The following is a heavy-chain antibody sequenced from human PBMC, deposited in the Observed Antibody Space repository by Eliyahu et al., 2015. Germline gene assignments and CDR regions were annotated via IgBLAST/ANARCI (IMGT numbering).Heavy chain of an antibody. CDR1: GGSISSYY. D-gene: IGHD2-2*01. J-gene: IGHJ5*02. CDR3: ARHGSGSSTSRWFDP. CDR2: IYYSGST. Sequence: QVQLQESGPGLVKPSETLSLTCTVSGGSISSYYWSWIRQPPGKGLEWIGYIYYSGSTSYNPALKRRVTISVDTSKNQFSLDLSSVTAADTAVYYCARHGSGSSTSRWFDPWGQGTLVTVSS. V-gene: IGHV4-59*08.